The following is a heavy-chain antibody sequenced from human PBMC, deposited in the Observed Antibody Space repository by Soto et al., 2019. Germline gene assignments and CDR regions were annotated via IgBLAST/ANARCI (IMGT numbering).Heavy chain of an antibody. Sequence: QVQMVESGGGVVQPGQSLRLSCAASGFTVIKYGLHWVRQAPGKGLEWVSGSWRTGNETYYRDSVKGRFIISRENSRNTPSLEMSMKRVEDTAIYYFAGGEARTDEAFDIWGQGTMVAVSS. CDR1: GFTVIKYG. CDR2: SWRTGNET. CDR3: AGGEARTDEAFDI. V-gene: IGHV3-33*03. J-gene: IGHJ3*02.